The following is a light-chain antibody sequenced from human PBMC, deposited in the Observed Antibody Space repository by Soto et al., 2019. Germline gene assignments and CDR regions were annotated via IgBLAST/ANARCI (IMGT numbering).Light chain of an antibody. Sequence: EIDVTQSPSTLSSSVGYIATLSCRASQSVSIDLAWYQQKPGKAPRLLIYGASTRATGIPVRFSGSASGTEFTLTISSLQPEDFPVYYCQHDNNWPETFGGGTKVDIK. CDR2: GAS. V-gene: IGKV3-15*01. CDR3: QHDNNWPET. CDR1: QSVSID. J-gene: IGKJ4*01.